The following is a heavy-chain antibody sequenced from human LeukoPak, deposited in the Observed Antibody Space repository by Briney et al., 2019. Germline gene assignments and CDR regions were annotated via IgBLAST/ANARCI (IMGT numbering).Heavy chain of an antibody. D-gene: IGHD6-13*01. CDR1: GGSISSGSYY. CDR2: IYTSGST. V-gene: IGHV4-61*02. J-gene: IGHJ6*03. Sequence: SQTLSLTCTVSGGSISSGSYYWSWIRQPAGKGLEWIGRIYTSGSTNYNPSLKSRVTISVDTSKNQFSLKLSSVTAADTAVYYCARGWAATYYYYMDVWGKGTTVTVSS. CDR3: ARGWAATYYYYMDV.